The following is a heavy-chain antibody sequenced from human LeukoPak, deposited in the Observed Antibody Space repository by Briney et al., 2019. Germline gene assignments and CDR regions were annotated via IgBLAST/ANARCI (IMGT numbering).Heavy chain of an antibody. CDR1: GGSFTNYY. CDR3: ARDRY. CDR2: VNHNGST. J-gene: IGHJ4*02. V-gene: IGHV4-34*01. Sequence: SETLSLTCAVYGGSFTNYYWSWIRQPPGKGLEWIGEVNHNGSTNYNPSLESRVTISMDTSKNQISLKLSSVTAADTAVYYCARDRYWGQGTLVTVSS.